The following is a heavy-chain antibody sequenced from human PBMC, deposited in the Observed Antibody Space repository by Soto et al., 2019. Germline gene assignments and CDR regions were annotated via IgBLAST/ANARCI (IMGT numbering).Heavy chain of an antibody. CDR2: IIPIFGTA. CDR3: ARETPLYDSSGLDY. J-gene: IGHJ4*02. Sequence: SVKVSCKASGGTFSSYATSWVRQAPGQGLEWMGGIIPIFGTANYAQKFQGRVTITADESTSTAYMELSSLRSEDTAVYYCARETPLYDSSGLDYWGQGTLVTVSS. D-gene: IGHD3-22*01. V-gene: IGHV1-69*13. CDR1: GGTFSSYA.